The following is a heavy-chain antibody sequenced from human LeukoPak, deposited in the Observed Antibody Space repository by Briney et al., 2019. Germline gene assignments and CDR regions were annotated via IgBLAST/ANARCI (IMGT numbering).Heavy chain of an antibody. Sequence: SETLSLTCAVYGGSFSGYYWSWIRQPAGKGLEWIGRIYTSGSTNYNPSLKSRVTMSVDTSKNQFSLKLSSVTAADTAVYYCARVVVPAAINEARDYYYYMDVWGKGTTVTISS. CDR3: ARVVVPAAINEARDYYYYMDV. J-gene: IGHJ6*03. V-gene: IGHV4-59*10. D-gene: IGHD2-2*01. CDR2: IYTSGST. CDR1: GGSFSGYY.